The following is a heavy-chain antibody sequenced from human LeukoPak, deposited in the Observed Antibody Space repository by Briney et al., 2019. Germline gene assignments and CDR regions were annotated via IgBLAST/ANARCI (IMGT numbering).Heavy chain of an antibody. CDR3: ARDGLTGTTGDWFDP. Sequence: ASVKVSCKASGYTFTSYGISWVRQAPGQGLEWMGWISAYNGNTDYAQKLQGRVTMTTDTSTSTAYMELRSLRSDDTAVYYCARDGLTGTTGDWFDPWGQGTLVTVSS. CDR1: GYTFTSYG. V-gene: IGHV1-18*01. CDR2: ISAYNGNT. J-gene: IGHJ5*02. D-gene: IGHD1-7*01.